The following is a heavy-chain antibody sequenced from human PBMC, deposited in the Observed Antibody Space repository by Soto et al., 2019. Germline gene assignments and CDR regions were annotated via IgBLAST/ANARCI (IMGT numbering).Heavy chain of an antibody. CDR2: INPNSGGT. CDR1: GYTFTGYY. D-gene: IGHD3-22*01. V-gene: IGHV1-2*04. J-gene: IGHJ6*02. Sequence: ASVKDSCKASGYTFTGYYMHWVRQAPGQGLEWMGWINPNSGGTNYAQKFQGWVTMTRDTSISTAYMELSRLRSDDTAVYYCARDLVDDSSGYYSYYYYGMDVWGQGTTVTVSS. CDR3: ARDLVDDSSGYYSYYYYGMDV.